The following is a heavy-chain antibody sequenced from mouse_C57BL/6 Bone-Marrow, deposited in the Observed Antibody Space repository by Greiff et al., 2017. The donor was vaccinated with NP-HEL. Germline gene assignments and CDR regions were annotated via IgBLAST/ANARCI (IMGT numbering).Heavy chain of an antibody. V-gene: IGHV7-3*01. D-gene: IGHD2-3*01. Sequence: DVMLVESGGGLVQPGGSLSLSCAASGFTFTDYYMSWVRQPPGKALEWLGFIRNKANGYTTEYSASVKGRFTISRDNSQSILYLQMNALRAEDSATYYCARSDDGYYPYWYFDVWGTGTTVTVSS. CDR2: IRNKANGYTT. CDR1: GFTFTDYY. J-gene: IGHJ1*03. CDR3: ARSDDGYYPYWYFDV.